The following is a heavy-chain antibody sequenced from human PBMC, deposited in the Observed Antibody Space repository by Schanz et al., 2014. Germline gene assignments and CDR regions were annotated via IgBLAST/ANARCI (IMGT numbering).Heavy chain of an antibody. D-gene: IGHD5-18*01. J-gene: IGHJ3*02. CDR3: ARVALPGYSSPRDAFDI. V-gene: IGHV3-21*01. CDR1: GFTFSSYA. Sequence: EVQLLESGGGLVQPGGSLRLSCAASGFTFSSYAMSWVRQAPGKGLEWISSISYGTIYIYYAESVKGRFTISRDNAKSALYLQMNCLRAEDPAVYYCARVALPGYSSPRDAFDIWGLGTMVTVSS. CDR2: ISYGTIYI.